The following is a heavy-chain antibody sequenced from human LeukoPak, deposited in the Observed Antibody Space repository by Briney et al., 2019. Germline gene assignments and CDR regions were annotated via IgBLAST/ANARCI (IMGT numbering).Heavy chain of an antibody. J-gene: IGHJ4*02. V-gene: IGHV1-2*02. D-gene: IGHD6-19*01. CDR1: GYTFTGYY. CDR2: INPNSGGT. Sequence: GASVKVSCKASGYTFTGYYMHWVRQAPGQGLEWMGWINPNSGGTNYAQKFQGKVAMTRDTSISTAYMELSRLRSDDTAVYYCARDPRVAGQRGGYWGQGTLVTVSS. CDR3: ARDPRVAGQRGGY.